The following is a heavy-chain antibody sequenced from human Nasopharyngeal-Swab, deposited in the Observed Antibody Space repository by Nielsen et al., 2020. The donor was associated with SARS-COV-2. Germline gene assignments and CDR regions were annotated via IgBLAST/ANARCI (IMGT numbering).Heavy chain of an antibody. J-gene: IGHJ3*02. CDR2: MYYSGST. Sequence: SETLSLTCTVSGGSISSYYWSWIRQPPGKGLEWIGYMYYSGSTSHNPSLKSRVTISVDTSKNQFSLRLSSVTAADTAVYYCARDIANSGSYNDAFDIWGQGTMVTVSS. D-gene: IGHD1-26*01. CDR1: GGSISSYY. CDR3: ARDIANSGSYNDAFDI. V-gene: IGHV4-59*01.